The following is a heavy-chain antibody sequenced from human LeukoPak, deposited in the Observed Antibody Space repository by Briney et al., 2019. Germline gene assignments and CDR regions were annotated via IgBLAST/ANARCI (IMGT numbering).Heavy chain of an antibody. V-gene: IGHV1-18*01. J-gene: IGHJ4*02. D-gene: IGHD5-24*01. CDR2: ISAYNGNT. Sequence: ASVKVSCKASGYTFTSYGISWVRQAPGQGLEWMGWISAYNGNTHYAQKLQGRVTMTIDTSTSTAYMELRSLRSDDTAVYARPQEEDGYNYNWAFDYWGQGTLVTVSS. CDR3: PQEEDGYNYNWAFDY. CDR1: GYTFTSYG.